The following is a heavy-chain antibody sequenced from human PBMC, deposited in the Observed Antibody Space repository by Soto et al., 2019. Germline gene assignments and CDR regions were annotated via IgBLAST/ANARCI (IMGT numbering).Heavy chain of an antibody. Sequence: SETLSLTCTVSGGSISSYYWSWIRQPPGKGLEWIGYIYYSGSTNYNPSLKSRVTISVDTSKNQFSLKLSSVTAADTAVYYCARSTYYDYIWGSSISTAFDIWGQGEIVTVSS. J-gene: IGHJ3*02. CDR1: GGSISSYY. CDR3: ARSTYYDYIWGSSISTAFDI. CDR2: IYYSGST. V-gene: IGHV4-59*01. D-gene: IGHD3-16*01.